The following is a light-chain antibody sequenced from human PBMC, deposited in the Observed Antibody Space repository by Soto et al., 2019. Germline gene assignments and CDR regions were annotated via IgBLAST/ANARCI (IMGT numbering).Light chain of an antibody. CDR2: YDS. CDR3: QVWDSSSDHRV. CDR1: NIGSKS. Sequence: SYELTQPPSVSVAPGKTARIPCGGNNIGSKSVHWYQQKPGQAPVLVIYYDSDRPSGIPERFSGSNSGNTATLTISRVEAGDEADYYCQVWDSSSDHRVFGGGTKLTVL. V-gene: IGLV3-21*04. J-gene: IGLJ3*02.